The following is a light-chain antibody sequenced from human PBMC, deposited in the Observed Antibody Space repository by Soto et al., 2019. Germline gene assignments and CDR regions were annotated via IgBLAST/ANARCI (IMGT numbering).Light chain of an antibody. Sequence: QSVLTQPPSVSGAPGQRVTISCTGSSSNIGAGYDVQWYQQLPGTAPKLLIHANSNRPSGVPDRFSGSKSGTSASLAITGLQAEDEADYYCQSYDSSLSGVVFGGGTKVTVL. CDR3: QSYDSSLSGVV. CDR2: ANS. J-gene: IGLJ2*01. V-gene: IGLV1-40*01. CDR1: SSNIGAGYD.